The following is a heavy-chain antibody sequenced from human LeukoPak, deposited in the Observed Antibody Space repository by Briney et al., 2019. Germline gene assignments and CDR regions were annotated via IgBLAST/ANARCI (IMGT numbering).Heavy chain of an antibody. V-gene: IGHV3-48*01. D-gene: IGHD1-26*01. Sequence: PGGSLRLSCVVSGFTFSHYGMDWVRQAPGKGLEWVSYISSSSNSIYYADSVKGRFTISRDNAKNSLHLQMNSLRGDDTAVYYCVSYSGSVDSWGQGTLVTVSS. CDR2: ISSSSNSI. CDR3: VSYSGSVDS. J-gene: IGHJ4*02. CDR1: GFTFSHYG.